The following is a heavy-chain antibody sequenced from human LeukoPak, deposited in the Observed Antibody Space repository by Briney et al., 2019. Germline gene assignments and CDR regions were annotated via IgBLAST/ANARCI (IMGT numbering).Heavy chain of an antibody. V-gene: IGHV3-7*01. CDR3: ARGRDSGRYFDY. CDR2: IKQDGNEK. CDR1: GFTFSAYW. J-gene: IGHJ4*02. Sequence: GGSLRLSCAASGFTFSAYWMTWVRQAPGKGLEWVANIKQDGNEKYYVDSVKGRFAISRDNAKSSLFLQLAGLRAEDTAVYYCARGRDSGRYFDYWGQGTLVTVSS. D-gene: IGHD1-26*01.